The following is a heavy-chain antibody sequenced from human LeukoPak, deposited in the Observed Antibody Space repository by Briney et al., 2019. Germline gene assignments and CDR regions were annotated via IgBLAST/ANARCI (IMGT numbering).Heavy chain of an antibody. CDR2: INSDGSST. J-gene: IGHJ6*03. CDR3: ARDEAGATVYYYYMDV. CDR1: GFTFSSYW. V-gene: IGHV3-74*01. D-gene: IGHD1-26*01. Sequence: GGSLRLSCAASGFTFSSYWMHWVRQAPGKGLVWVSRINSDGSSTSYADSVKGRFTISRDNAKNTLYLQMNSLRDEDTAVYYCARDEAGATVYYYYMDVWGKGTTATVSS.